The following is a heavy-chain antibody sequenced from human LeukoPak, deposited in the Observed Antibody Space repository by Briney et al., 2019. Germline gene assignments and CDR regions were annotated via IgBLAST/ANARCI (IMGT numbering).Heavy chain of an antibody. V-gene: IGHV1-8*03. Sequence: ASVKVSCKASGYTFTSYDINWVRQATGQGLEWMGWMNPNSGNTGYAQKFQGRVTITRNTSISTAYMELSSLRSEDTAVYYCARGLAATTVTTYPVGFDYWGQGTLVTVSS. CDR1: GYTFTSYD. CDR2: MNPNSGNT. CDR3: ARGLAATTVTTYPVGFDY. D-gene: IGHD4-17*01. J-gene: IGHJ4*02.